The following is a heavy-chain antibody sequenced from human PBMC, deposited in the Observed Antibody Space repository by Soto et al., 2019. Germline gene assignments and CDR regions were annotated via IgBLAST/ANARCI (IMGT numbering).Heavy chain of an antibody. Sequence: SETLSLTCAVYGGSFSGYYWSWIRQPPGKGLEWIGEINHSGSTNYNPSLKSRVTISVDTSKNQFSLKLSSVTAADTAVYYCARTIFGVDLGYWGQVTMVTVS. V-gene: IGHV4-34*01. CDR3: ARTIFGVDLGY. J-gene: IGHJ4*02. CDR1: GGSFSGYY. CDR2: INHSGST. D-gene: IGHD3-3*01.